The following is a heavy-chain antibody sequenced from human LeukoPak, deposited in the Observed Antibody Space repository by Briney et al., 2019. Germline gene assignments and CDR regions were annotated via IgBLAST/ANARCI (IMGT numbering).Heavy chain of an antibody. CDR1: GYTFTSYY. D-gene: IGHD6-25*01. CDR3: ARVGVTAATADY. V-gene: IGHV1-46*01. CDR2: INPRGGST. J-gene: IGHJ4*02. Sequence: LEASVKVSCKASGYTFTSYYMHWMRQAPGQGPEWMGIINPRGGSTDYSQKFQDRVTMSSDTSTSTVYMELSSLRSEDTAVYFCARVGVTAATADYWGQGTLVTVSS.